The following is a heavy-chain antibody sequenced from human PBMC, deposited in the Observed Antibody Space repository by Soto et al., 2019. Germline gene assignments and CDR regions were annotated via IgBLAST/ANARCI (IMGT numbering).Heavy chain of an antibody. V-gene: IGHV4-34*01. CDR1: GGFVSSGNYY. CDR3: ARVERGTTTTVVDAFDI. J-gene: IGHJ3*02. CDR2: MSHSGGT. D-gene: IGHD4-4*01. Sequence: QVQLQQWGAGLLKPSETLSLTCAVYGGFVSSGNYYWSWIRQPPGKGLEWIGEMSHSGGTHFNPSLKSLVTISVETSKNQFSLKMTSVTAADTSLYYCARVERGTTTTVVDAFDIWGPGTMVTVSS.